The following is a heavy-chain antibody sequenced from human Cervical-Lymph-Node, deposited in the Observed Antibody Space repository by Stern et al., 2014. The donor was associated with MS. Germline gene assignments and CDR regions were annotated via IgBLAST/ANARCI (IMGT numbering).Heavy chain of an antibody. J-gene: IGHJ4*02. CDR2: MTPNSGNT. V-gene: IGHV1-8*01. Sequence: QVQLVQSGAEVKKPGASVKVSCKASGYSFTSDDINWVRQATGQGLEWMGWMTPNSGNTGYAQKFQGRVTMTRNTSISTAYMELSSLRSEDTAVYFCARFDSYGFDLDYWGQGTLVTVSS. CDR3: ARFDSYGFDLDY. CDR1: GYSFTSDD. D-gene: IGHD5-18*01.